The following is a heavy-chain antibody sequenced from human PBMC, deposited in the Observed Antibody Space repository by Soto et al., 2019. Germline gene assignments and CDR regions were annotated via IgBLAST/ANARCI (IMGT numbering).Heavy chain of an antibody. CDR2: VHISGHS. V-gene: IGHV4-4*02. J-gene: IGHJ5*01. CDR1: GGSVRAPDW. CDR3: ARVRQGCSANNCYFDP. D-gene: IGHD1-1*01. Sequence: QVHLQESGPGLVAPSGTLSLTCTLSGGSVRAPDWWNWVRQSPDKGREWIAEVHISGHSNYNPSLRRRVSVSIDSSKNQFYLNLNSVTAADTAIYYCARVRQGCSANNCYFDPWGQGTQVTISS.